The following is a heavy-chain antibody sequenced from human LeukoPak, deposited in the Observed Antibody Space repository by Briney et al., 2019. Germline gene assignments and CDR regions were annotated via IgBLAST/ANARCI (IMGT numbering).Heavy chain of an antibody. J-gene: IGHJ4*02. CDR1: GRSISGYS. Sequence: AETLSLTCNVSGRSISGYSWSSIRQPAGKRLEWIGHIFASGSTNYHPALRSRLTMSVDTSKNQFSLKLASVTAAGTAVYYCARGSREMATIFDYWGQGTLVTVSS. CDR2: IFASGST. CDR3: ARGSREMATIFDY. V-gene: IGHV4-4*07. D-gene: IGHD5-24*01.